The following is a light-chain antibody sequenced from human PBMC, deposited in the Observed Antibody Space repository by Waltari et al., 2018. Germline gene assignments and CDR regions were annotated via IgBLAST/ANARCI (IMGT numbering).Light chain of an antibody. V-gene: IGKV1-12*01. Sequence: DIQMTQSPSSGYASVGDRVTITCRSSQGMSTWLAWYHQKPGKAPNRLIYSASTLQSGVPSRFSGSGAGTDFTLTIYSLQPEDFATYYCQQANSFPWTFGQGTKVEVK. CDR3: QQANSFPWT. CDR1: QGMSTW. J-gene: IGKJ1*01. CDR2: SAS.